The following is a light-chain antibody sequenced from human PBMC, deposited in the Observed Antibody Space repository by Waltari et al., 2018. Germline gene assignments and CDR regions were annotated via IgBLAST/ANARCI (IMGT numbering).Light chain of an antibody. V-gene: IGKV3-20*01. CDR1: QSVSSSF. CDR2: GAS. J-gene: IGKJ1*01. CDR3: QQYGSSPET. Sequence: EIVLTQSPGTLSLSPGERATLSCRASQSVSSSFLAWYQQKPGQAHRLLIYGASSRATGIPDRFSGSGSGTDFTLTISRLEPEDFAVYYGQQYGSSPETFGQGTKVEIK.